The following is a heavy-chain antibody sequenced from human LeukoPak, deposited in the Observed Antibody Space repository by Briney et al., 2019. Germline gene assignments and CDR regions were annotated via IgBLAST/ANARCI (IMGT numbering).Heavy chain of an antibody. CDR1: GFSVSSNY. D-gene: IGHD2-21*02. CDR2: IYSDGST. J-gene: IGHJ6*02. Sequence: GGSLRLSCAASGFSVSSNYISWVRQAPGKGLEWVSIIYSDGSTFHADSVKGRFTISRDNAKNSLYLQMNSLRAEDTAVYYCARDRGAWGDWSGLDVWGQGTTVTVSS. V-gene: IGHV3-53*01. CDR3: ARDRGAWGDWSGLDV.